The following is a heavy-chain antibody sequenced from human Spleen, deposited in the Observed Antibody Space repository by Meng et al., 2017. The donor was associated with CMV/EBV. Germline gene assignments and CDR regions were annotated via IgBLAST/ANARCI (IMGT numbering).Heavy chain of an antibody. D-gene: IGHD6-13*01. V-gene: IGHV3-7*01. Sequence: GGSLRLSCAGSRFTFSRHWMSWVRQAPGKGLEWVANIKQDGSEKYYVDSVKGRFTISRDNAKNSVHLQMNSLRAEDTALYFCARVIITRVSGIPAAGNAFDFWGQGTMVTVSS. CDR2: IKQDGSEK. CDR3: ARVIITRVSGIPAAGNAFDF. J-gene: IGHJ3*01. CDR1: RFTFSRHW.